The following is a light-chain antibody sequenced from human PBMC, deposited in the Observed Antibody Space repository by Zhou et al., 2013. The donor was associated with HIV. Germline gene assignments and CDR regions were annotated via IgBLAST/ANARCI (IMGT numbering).Light chain of an antibody. Sequence: DIQMTQSPSSLSASVGDRVTITCRASQSISTYLNWYQQKPGKAPKLLIYGASSLQSGVPSRFSGSGSATDFTLTVSSLQPEDFATYYCQQSYSTPYTFGQGTKLQIK. CDR1: QSISTY. CDR2: GAS. J-gene: IGKJ2*01. CDR3: QQSYSTPYT. V-gene: IGKV1-39*01.